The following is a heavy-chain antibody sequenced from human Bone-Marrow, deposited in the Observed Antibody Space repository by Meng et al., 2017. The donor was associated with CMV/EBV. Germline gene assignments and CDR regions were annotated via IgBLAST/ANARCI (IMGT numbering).Heavy chain of an antibody. V-gene: IGHV4-59*01. CDR2: IYYSGST. CDR3: ARDMGPELGVVY. J-gene: IGHJ4*02. D-gene: IGHD7-27*01. CDR1: GGSFSGYY. Sequence: SETLSLTCAVYGGSFSGYYWSWIRQPPGKGLEWIGYIYYSGSTNYNPSLKSRVTISVDTSKNQFSLKLSSVTAADTAVYYCARDMGPELGVVYWGQGTLVTVSS.